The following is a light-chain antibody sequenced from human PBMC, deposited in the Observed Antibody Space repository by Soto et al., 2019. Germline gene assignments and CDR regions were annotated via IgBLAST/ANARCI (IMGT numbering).Light chain of an antibody. V-gene: IGKV3-11*01. CDR3: QQRSNWPPIT. CDR1: PSVSTY. J-gene: IGKJ5*01. CDR2: DAS. Sequence: IVLTQSPATLSLSQGERATLSCRASPSVSTYLAWYQQKPGQAPRLLIYDASNRAAGVPVRFSGSGSGTDFTLTISSVEPDDFAVYYCQQRSNWPPITFGQGTRLEI.